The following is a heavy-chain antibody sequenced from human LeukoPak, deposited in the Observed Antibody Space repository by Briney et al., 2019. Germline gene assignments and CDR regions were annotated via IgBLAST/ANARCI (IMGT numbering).Heavy chain of an antibody. J-gene: IGHJ4*02. V-gene: IGHV4-39*01. Sequence: SETLSLTCTVSGGSISSSSYYWGWIRQPPGKGLEWIGSIYYSGSTYYNPSLKSRVTISVDTSKNQFSLKLSSVTAADTAVYYCARREYSGSSVFYYWGQGTLVTVSS. CDR1: GGSISSSSYY. D-gene: IGHD6-6*01. CDR2: IYYSGST. CDR3: ARREYSGSSVFYY.